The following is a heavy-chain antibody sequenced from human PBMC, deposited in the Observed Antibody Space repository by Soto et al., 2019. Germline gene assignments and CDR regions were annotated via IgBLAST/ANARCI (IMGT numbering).Heavy chain of an antibody. D-gene: IGHD2-15*01. CDR2: IYSSGST. V-gene: IGHV4-4*07. Sequence: QVQLQESGPGLVKPSETLSLTCTVSGGSISSYYWSWIRQPAGKGLEWIGRIYSSGSTNYNPSLKSRVTMSVGTAKNQFSLKLSSVTAADTGGYYCARDGGTYVDAFDIWGQGTMVTVSS. CDR3: ARDGGTYVDAFDI. CDR1: GGSISSYY. J-gene: IGHJ3*02.